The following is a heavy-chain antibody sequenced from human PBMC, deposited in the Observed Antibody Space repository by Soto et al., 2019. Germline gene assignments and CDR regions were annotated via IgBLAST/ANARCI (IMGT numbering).Heavy chain of an antibody. V-gene: IGHV4-61*01. CDR1: GGSVSSGSHY. CDR3: ARDFCGGDCSDDYYYSAMDV. Sequence: QVQLQESGPGLVKPSETLSLTCTVSGGSVSSGSHYWSWIRQPPGKGLEWIGQLFYRGSTNYNPSLKSRVTMSVDTSKNQFFLELSSMTAADTAVYFCARDFCGGDCSDDYYYSAMDVWGQGTTVTVSS. CDR2: LFYRGST. J-gene: IGHJ6*02. D-gene: IGHD2-21*02.